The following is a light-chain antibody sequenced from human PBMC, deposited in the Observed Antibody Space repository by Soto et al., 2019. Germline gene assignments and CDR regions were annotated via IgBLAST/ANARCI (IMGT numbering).Light chain of an antibody. V-gene: IGKV3-15*01. CDR2: GAS. CDR3: QQYNNGPGT. Sequence: EIVLTQSPGTLSVSPGERATLSCRASQSVSSKLAWYQQKPGQAPRLLFYGASTGATGIPARFSGSGSETEFTLSISSLQSEDFAVYYCQQYNNGPGTFGKGTKV. J-gene: IGKJ1*01. CDR1: QSVSSK.